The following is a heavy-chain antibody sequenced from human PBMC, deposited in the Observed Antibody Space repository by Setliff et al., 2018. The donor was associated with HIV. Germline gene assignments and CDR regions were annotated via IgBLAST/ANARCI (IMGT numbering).Heavy chain of an antibody. D-gene: IGHD5-12*01. J-gene: IGHJ3*02. V-gene: IGHV4-4*07. CDR2: IHTSGNT. CDR3: ARDRIEFVAEDPHDVLAI. Sequence: SETLSLTCSVSGHSISGFYWSWIRQPAGRGLEWIGRIHTSGNTNYNPSLRGRVTMSVDMSKNQFSLKLTSVSAADTAVYYCARDRIEFVAEDPHDVLAIWGRGTLVTVSS. CDR1: GHSISGFY.